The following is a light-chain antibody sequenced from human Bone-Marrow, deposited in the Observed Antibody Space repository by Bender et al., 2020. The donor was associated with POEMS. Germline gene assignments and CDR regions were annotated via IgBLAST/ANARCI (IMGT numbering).Light chain of an antibody. V-gene: IGLV2-11*01. CDR1: RSDVGGFNY. Sequence: QSALTQPRSVSGSPGQSVTISCTGTRSDVGGFNYVSWYQYQPGKGPKLVIYDVSKRPSGVPDRFSGSKSGNTASLTISGLQAEDEADYYCCSFAGSYTWMFGGGTKLTVL. CDR3: CSFAGSYTWM. J-gene: IGLJ3*02. CDR2: DVS.